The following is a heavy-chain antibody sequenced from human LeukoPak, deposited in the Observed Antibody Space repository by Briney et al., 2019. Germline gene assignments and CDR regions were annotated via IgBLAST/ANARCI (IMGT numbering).Heavy chain of an antibody. V-gene: IGHV3-30*18. CDR1: GFTFSSYG. CDR3: AKDFSIGDYHGSGSDY. CDR2: ISYDGSNK. D-gene: IGHD3-10*01. J-gene: IGHJ4*02. Sequence: GGSLRLSCAASGFTFSSYGMHWVRQAPGKGLEWVAVISYDGSNKYYADSVKGRFTISRDNSKNTLYLQMNSLRAEDTAVYYCAKDFSIGDYHGSGSDYWGQGTLVTVSS.